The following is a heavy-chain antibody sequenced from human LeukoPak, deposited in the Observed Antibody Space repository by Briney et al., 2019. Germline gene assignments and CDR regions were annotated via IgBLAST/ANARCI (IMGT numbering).Heavy chain of an antibody. J-gene: IGHJ3*02. Sequence: GGSLRLSCAASGFTFTSYSMNWVRHAPGKGLECVASIRSSGSYIYYADSVKGRFPISRDNAKNSLYLQMNSLRAEDTAMYYCARDEKTDSRWLPSTKRAFNNWGQGTMVTVSS. CDR2: IRSSGSYI. CDR3: ARDEKTDSRWLPSTKRAFNN. V-gene: IGHV3-21*01. CDR1: GFTFTSYS. D-gene: IGHD5-24*01.